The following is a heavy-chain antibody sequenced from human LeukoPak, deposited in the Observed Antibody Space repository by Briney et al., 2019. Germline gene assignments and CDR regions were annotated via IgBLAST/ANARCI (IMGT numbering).Heavy chain of an antibody. D-gene: IGHD2-2*01. CDR3: ARTMNIVVVPAAGIAY. J-gene: IGHJ4*02. Sequence: GGSLRLSCAASGFTFDEYGMSWVRQAPGKGLEWVAGIRWNGGSTAYADSVKGRFTISRDNAKNALYLQMNSLRAEDTAFYFCARTMNIVVVPAAGIAYWGQGTLVSVSS. V-gene: IGHV3-20*04. CDR1: GFTFDEYG. CDR2: IRWNGGST.